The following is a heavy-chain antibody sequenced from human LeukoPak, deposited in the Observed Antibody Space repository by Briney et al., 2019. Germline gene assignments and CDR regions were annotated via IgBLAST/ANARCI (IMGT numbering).Heavy chain of an antibody. J-gene: IGHJ2*01. Sequence: NPGGSLRLSCAAYRFTFSSYAMSWVRQAPGRGLEWVSGISGSGGSTYYADSVKGRFTISRDNSKNTLYLQMNSLRAEDTAVYYCAKHYGSVLYDSRYWYFDLWGRGTLVTVSS. V-gene: IGHV3-23*01. CDR2: ISGSGGST. CDR1: RFTFSSYA. D-gene: IGHD3-22*01. CDR3: AKHYGSVLYDSRYWYFDL.